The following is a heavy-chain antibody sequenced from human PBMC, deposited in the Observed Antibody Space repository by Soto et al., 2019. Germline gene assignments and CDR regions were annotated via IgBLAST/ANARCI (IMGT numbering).Heavy chain of an antibody. D-gene: IGHD4-17*01. J-gene: IGHJ6*02. Sequence: GASVKVSCKASGYTFTSYYMHWVRQAPGQGLEWMGIINPSGGSTSYAQKFQGRVTMTRDTSTSTVYMELSSLRSEDTAVYYCARGGYGDYVGRRSYPGMDVWGQGTTVTVS. CDR1: GYTFTSYY. CDR3: ARGGYGDYVGRRSYPGMDV. V-gene: IGHV1-46*01. CDR2: INPSGGST.